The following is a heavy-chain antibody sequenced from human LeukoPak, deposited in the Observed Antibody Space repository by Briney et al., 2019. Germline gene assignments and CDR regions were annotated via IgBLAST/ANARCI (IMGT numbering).Heavy chain of an antibody. V-gene: IGHV3-74*01. Sequence: GGSLRLSCAASGFTFSSYWMHWVRQAPGEGLVWVSRINSDGSSTSYADSVKGRFTISRDNAKYTLYLQMNSLRAEDTAVYYCARDRPLTDYYYYGMDVWGKGTTVTVSS. CDR3: ARDRPLTDYYYYGMDV. J-gene: IGHJ6*04. CDR2: INSDGSST. D-gene: IGHD6-6*01. CDR1: GFTFSSYW.